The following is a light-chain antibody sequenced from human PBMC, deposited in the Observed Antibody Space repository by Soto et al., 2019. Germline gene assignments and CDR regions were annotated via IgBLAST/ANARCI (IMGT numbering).Light chain of an antibody. CDR3: QQCSSAPPYT. Sequence: ILMTQSPSSLSASVGDTVTIACRASQSISTYLNWYQQKPGKAPRLLIYAASALQTGVPSRFSGSGSGTHFTLTISSLQPEDFATYYSQQCSSAPPYTFGQGTKLEMK. CDR1: QSISTY. J-gene: IGKJ2*01. V-gene: IGKV1-39*01. CDR2: AAS.